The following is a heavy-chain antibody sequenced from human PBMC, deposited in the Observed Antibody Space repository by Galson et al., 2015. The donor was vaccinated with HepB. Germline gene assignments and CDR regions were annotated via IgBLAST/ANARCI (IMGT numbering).Heavy chain of an antibody. CDR2: ISAYNGNT. V-gene: IGHV1-18*04. CDR3: ARVRDGYSYCYGEAFDN. D-gene: IGHD5-18*01. CDR1: GYTFTSYG. Sequence: SLKVSCKASGYTFTSYGISWVRQAPGQGLEWMGWISAYNGNTNYAQKLQGRVTMTTDTSTSTAYLELSSLRSDDTAVYYCARVRDGYSYCYGEAFDNWGQGTLVTVSS. J-gene: IGHJ3*02.